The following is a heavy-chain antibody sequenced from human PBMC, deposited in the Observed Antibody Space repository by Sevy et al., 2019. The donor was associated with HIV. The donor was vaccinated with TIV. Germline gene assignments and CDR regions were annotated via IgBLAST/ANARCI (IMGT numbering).Heavy chain of an antibody. D-gene: IGHD3-22*01. V-gene: IGHV3-23*01. J-gene: IGHJ4*02. CDR3: AKEGGGYYYDSSGLFDY. CDR2: ISGSGYLT. Sequence: GGSLRLSCAASGFTFSSYAMSWVRQAPGKGLEWVSAISGSGYLTYYTDSVKGRFTISRDISKNTLYLQMNSLRAEDTAVYYCAKEGGGYYYDSSGLFDYWGQGTLVTVSS. CDR1: GFTFSSYA.